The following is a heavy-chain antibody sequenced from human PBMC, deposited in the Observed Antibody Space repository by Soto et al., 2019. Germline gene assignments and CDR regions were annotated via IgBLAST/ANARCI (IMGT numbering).Heavy chain of an antibody. V-gene: IGHV3-23*01. CDR2: ISGSGGST. CDR1: GSTFSSYA. D-gene: IGHD3-22*01. CDR3: ARYDYDSSGYHPGN. Sequence: PGGSLRLSCAASGSTFSSYAMSWVRQAPGKGLEWVSAISGSGGSTYYANSVMGRFTISRDNAKNTLYLQMNSLRAEDTAVYYCARYDYDSSGYHPGNWGQGTLVTVSS. J-gene: IGHJ4*02.